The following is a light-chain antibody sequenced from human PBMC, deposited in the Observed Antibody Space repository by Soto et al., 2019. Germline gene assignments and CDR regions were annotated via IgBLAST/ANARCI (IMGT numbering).Light chain of an antibody. CDR3: SSYAGSNNFVV. V-gene: IGLV2-8*01. CDR1: SSDVGSYNY. J-gene: IGLJ2*01. CDR2: EVS. Sequence: QSALTQPPSASGSPGQSVTISCTGTSSDVGSYNYVSWYQQHPGKAPKLMIYEVSNRPSGVPDRFSGSKSGNTASLTVSGLQDEDEADYYCSSYAGSNNFVVFGGGTKVTVL.